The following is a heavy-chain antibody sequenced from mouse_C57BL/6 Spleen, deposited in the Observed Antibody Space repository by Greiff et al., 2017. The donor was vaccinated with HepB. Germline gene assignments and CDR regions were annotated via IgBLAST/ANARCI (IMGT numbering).Heavy chain of an antibody. Sequence: VQLQQSGPELVKPGASVKISCKASGYAFSSSWMNWVKQRPGKGLEWIGRIYPGDGDTNYNGKFKGKATLTADKSSSTAYMQLSSLTSEDSAVYFWARSGSGYVGYAMDYWGQGTSVTVSS. V-gene: IGHV1-82*01. CDR3: ARSGSGYVGYAMDY. J-gene: IGHJ4*01. CDR1: GYAFSSSW. CDR2: IYPGDGDT. D-gene: IGHD3-2*02.